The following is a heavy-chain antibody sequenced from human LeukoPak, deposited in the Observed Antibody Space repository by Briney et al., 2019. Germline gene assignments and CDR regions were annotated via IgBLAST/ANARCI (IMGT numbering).Heavy chain of an antibody. Sequence: PGGSLRLSCAASGFTFSSYWMHWVRQAPGKGLVWVSRINSDGSSTSYADSVKGRFTISRDNAKNTLYLQMNSLRAEDTAVYYCAKDPIGPYYYMDVWGKGTTVTISS. CDR2: INSDGSST. CDR1: GFTFSSYW. V-gene: IGHV3-74*01. D-gene: IGHD1-26*01. J-gene: IGHJ6*03. CDR3: AKDPIGPYYYMDV.